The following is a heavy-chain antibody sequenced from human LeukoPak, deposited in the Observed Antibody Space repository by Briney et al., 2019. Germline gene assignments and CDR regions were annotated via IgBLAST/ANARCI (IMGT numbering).Heavy chain of an antibody. D-gene: IGHD4-17*01. CDR2: IYYSGST. Sequence: PSETLSLTCTVSGGSISSYYWSWIRQPPGKGLEWTGYIYYSGSTNYNPSLKSRVTISVDTSKNQFSLKLSSVTAADTAVYYCARSAPYGDYYYYMDVWGKGTTVTVSS. V-gene: IGHV4-59*01. J-gene: IGHJ6*03. CDR1: GGSISSYY. CDR3: ARSAPYGDYYYYMDV.